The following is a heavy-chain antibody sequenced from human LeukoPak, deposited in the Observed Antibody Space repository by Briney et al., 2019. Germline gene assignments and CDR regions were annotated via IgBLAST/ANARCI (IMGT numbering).Heavy chain of an antibody. V-gene: IGHV3-23*01. D-gene: IGHD5-12*01. CDR3: AKDRGEWLPYRYGMDV. CDR2: ISGSGGST. J-gene: IGHJ6*02. CDR1: GFTFSSYA. Sequence: GGSLRLSCAASGFTFSSYAMSWVRQAPGKGLEWVSAISGSGGSTYYADSVKGRFTISRDNSKNTLYLQMNSLRAEDTAVYYCAKDRGEWLPYRYGMDVWGQGTTVIVSS.